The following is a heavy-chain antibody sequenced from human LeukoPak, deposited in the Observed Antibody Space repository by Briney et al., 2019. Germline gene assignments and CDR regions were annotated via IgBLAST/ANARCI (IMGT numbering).Heavy chain of an antibody. D-gene: IGHD4-17*01. J-gene: IGHJ4*02. CDR2: IYYGGTT. CDR1: GGSISDDGYY. Sequence: SQTLSLTCTVSGGSISDDGYYWSWIRQLPGKGLEWIGHIYYGGTTEYNPSLESRITISVATFKTQFSLKLNSVTAADTAVYYCARGGATVTDYWGQGNLVTVSS. V-gene: IGHV4-31*03. CDR3: ARGGATVTDY.